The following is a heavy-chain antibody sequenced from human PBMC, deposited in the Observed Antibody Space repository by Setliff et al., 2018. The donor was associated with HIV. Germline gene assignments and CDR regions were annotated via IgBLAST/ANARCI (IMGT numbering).Heavy chain of an antibody. CDR2: IYYSGNT. CDR1: RDSIRNGAYY. D-gene: IGHD1-26*01. V-gene: IGHV4-61*08. Sequence: SETLSLTCTVSRDSIRNGAYYWSWIRQPPGKGLEWIGWIYYSGNTRYNPSLKSRVTISLDTSKNRFSLQLTSVTAADTAVYYCARHRDGGTYPLDYWGQGTLVTVSS. CDR3: ARHRDGGTYPLDY. J-gene: IGHJ4*02.